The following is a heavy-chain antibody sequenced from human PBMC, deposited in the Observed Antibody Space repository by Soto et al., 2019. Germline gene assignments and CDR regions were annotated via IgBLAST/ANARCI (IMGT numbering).Heavy chain of an antibody. CDR3: ARDGDVNTGFGKDY. CDR1: GFTFSSYA. V-gene: IGHV3-23*01. D-gene: IGHD3-16*01. J-gene: IGHJ4*02. CDR2: ISGDGGST. Sequence: EVQLLESGGGLVQPGGSLRLSCAASGFTFSSYAMSWVRQAPGKGLEWVSAISGDGGSTYYADSVKGRFTISRDNSKNTLYLQMTSLSAEDTAMYYCARDGDVNTGFGKDYWGQGTLVTVSS.